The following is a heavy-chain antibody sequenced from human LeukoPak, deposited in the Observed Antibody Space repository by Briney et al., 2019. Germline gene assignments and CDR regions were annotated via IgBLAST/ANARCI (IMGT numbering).Heavy chain of an antibody. J-gene: IGHJ2*01. V-gene: IGHV1-24*01. D-gene: IGHD2-2*01. CDR3: ATGGVVVVPAATATPFDL. Sequence: GASVKVSCKVSGYTLTELSTHWVRQAPGKGLEWMGGFDPEDGETIYAQKFQGRVTMTEDTSTDTAYMELSSLRSEDTAVYYCATGGVVVVPAATATPFDLWGRGTLVTVSS. CDR2: FDPEDGET. CDR1: GYTLTELS.